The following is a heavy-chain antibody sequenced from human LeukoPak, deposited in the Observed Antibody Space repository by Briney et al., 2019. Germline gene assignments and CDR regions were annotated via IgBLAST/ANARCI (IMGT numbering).Heavy chain of an antibody. Sequence: PSETLSLTCPVYGGSFSGYYWSWIRQPPGKGLEWIGEINHSGSTNYNPSLESRVLISVDTSKNQFSLKLSSVTAADTAVYYCARVGRRSSTWPNGGQGTLVTVSS. J-gene: IGHJ4*02. D-gene: IGHD6-13*01. CDR2: INHSGST. CDR3: ARVGRRSSTWPN. V-gene: IGHV4-34*01. CDR1: GGSFSGYY.